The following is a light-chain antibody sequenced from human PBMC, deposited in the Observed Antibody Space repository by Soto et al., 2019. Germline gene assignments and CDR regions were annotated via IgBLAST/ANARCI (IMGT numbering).Light chain of an antibody. Sequence: QSALTQPASVSGSTGQSITISCSGTMRDVGAYNLVSWYQQHPGTAPKLIIYEVHHRPSGISSRFSGSRSGNTASLTISGLQPEDEGDYYCSAYTARSTLLFGGGTTLTAL. CDR1: MRDVGAYNL. CDR2: EVH. V-gene: IGLV2-14*01. CDR3: SAYTARSTLL. J-gene: IGLJ3*02.